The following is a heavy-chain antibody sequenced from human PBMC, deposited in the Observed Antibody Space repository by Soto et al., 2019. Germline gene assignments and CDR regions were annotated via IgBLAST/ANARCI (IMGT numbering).Heavy chain of an antibody. Sequence: GSLRLSCAASGFTFSSHAMSWVRQAPGKGLEWVSLISGSGVITYSADSVKGRFTISRDNSKNMLYLQMNSLRVEDTAVYYCAKSNLYCSSSSCYDYWGQGTLVTVSS. CDR1: GFTFSSHA. D-gene: IGHD2-2*01. V-gene: IGHV3-23*01. CDR2: ISGSGVIT. J-gene: IGHJ4*02. CDR3: AKSNLYCSSSSCYDY.